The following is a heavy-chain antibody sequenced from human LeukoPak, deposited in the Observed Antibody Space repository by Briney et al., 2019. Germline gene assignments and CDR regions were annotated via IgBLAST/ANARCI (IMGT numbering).Heavy chain of an antibody. CDR1: GGTFSSYA. J-gene: IGHJ6*03. D-gene: IGHD4-17*01. CDR2: IIFFYGAT. Sequence: SVKVSCKASGGTFSSYAISWVRQAPGQGLEWMGGIIFFYGATNYAQKFQGRVTITADESAGAAYMELSSLKSDDTAVYYCARGASDTTNGDYESYYYYMDVWGKGTTVTVSS. V-gene: IGHV1-69*13. CDR3: ARGASDTTNGDYESYYYYMDV.